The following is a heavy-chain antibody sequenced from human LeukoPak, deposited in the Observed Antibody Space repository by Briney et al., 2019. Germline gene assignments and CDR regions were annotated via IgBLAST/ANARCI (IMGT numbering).Heavy chain of an antibody. V-gene: IGHV3-30*02. D-gene: IGHD6-19*01. J-gene: IGHJ4*02. CDR3: AKDRRGDSGWPFDY. CDR2: IHFDGNNK. Sequence: TGGSLRLSCAASGFTFSYYGMHWVRQAPGKGLEWVAYIHFDGNNKYYTDSVKGRFTISRDNSKNTLYLQMSSLRAEDTAVFYCAKDRRGDSGWPFDYWGQGTLVAVSS. CDR1: GFTFSYYG.